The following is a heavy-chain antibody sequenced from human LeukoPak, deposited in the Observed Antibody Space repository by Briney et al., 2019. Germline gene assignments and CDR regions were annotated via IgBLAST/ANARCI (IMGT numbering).Heavy chain of an antibody. V-gene: IGHV3-33*01. CDR2: IWYDGSNK. CDR3: ARVKFDY. CDR1: GFSFSDYA. Sequence: PGGSLRLSCTASGFSFSDYAMHWVRQAPGKGLEWVAVIWYDGSNKYYADSVKGRFTISRDNSKSTLYLQMNSLRAEDTAVYYCARVKFDYWGQGTLVTVSS. J-gene: IGHJ4*02.